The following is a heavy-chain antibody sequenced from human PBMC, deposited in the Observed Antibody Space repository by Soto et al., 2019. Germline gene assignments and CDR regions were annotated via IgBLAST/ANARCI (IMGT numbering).Heavy chain of an antibody. CDR1: GFTFSSYA. Sequence: GGSLRLSCAASGFTFSSYAMHWVRQAPGKGLEWVAVISYDGSNKYYADSVKGRFTISRDNSKNTLYLQMNSLRAEDTAVYYCARGSVPDAFDIWGQGTMVTVSS. J-gene: IGHJ3*02. CDR3: ARGSVPDAFDI. V-gene: IGHV3-30-3*01. CDR2: ISYDGSNK. D-gene: IGHD1-1*01.